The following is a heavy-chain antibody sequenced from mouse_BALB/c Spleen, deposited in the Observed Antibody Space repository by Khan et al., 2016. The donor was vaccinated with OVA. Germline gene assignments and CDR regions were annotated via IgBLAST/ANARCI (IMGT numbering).Heavy chain of an antibody. J-gene: IGHJ4*01. CDR2: ITNSGSP. D-gene: IGHD1-1*01. V-gene: IGHV3-2*02. CDR3: ARKNYYGYAMDY. Sequence: EVQLQESGPGLVKPSQSLSLTCTVTGYSITSGYAWNWIRKFPGNKLEWMGYITNSGSPSYNPSLRSRISITRDTSKNQFFLQLNSVTTEDTATYDCARKNYYGYAMDYWGQGTSVTVSS. CDR1: GYSITSGYA.